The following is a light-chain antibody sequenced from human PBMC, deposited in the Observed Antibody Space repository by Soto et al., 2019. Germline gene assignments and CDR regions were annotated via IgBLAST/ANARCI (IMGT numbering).Light chain of an antibody. CDR3: MEALQSHT. Sequence: DIVMTQSPLFLPVTPGESATISCRSSQSLLHSTGYTYLDWYVQKPGQSTQRLIYLGSNRASGVPDRFSGSGSGTDFTLKISTVEAEDVGVYYCMEALQSHTFGQGTKLEIK. V-gene: IGKV2-28*01. J-gene: IGKJ2*01. CDR2: LGS. CDR1: QSLLHSTGYTY.